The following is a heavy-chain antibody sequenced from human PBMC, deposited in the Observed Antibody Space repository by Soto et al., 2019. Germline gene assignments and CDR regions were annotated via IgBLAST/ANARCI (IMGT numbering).Heavy chain of an antibody. Sequence: LRLSCSASGLTFSSYEMNWVSQAPVQALEGVSYISSSGSTIYYAHSVKGRFTICRHNAKNSLYLQMNSLRAEDTAVYYCARDRDYYCSGSYPCRLVYYGMYVWGQGTTVTVSS. D-gene: IGHD3-10*01. CDR2: ISSSGSTI. CDR3: ARDRDYYCSGSYPCRLVYYGMYV. CDR1: GLTFSSYE. J-gene: IGHJ6*02. V-gene: IGHV3-48*03.